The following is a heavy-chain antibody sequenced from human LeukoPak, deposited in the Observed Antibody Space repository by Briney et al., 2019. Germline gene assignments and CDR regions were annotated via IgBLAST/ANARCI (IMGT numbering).Heavy chain of an antibody. Sequence: ASVKVSCKASGYTFTSYGFSWVRQAPGQGLEWMGWISAYNGNTNYAQKLQGRVTMTTDTSTSTAYMELRSLRAEDTAVYYCAKDVDIEGIVGASDLDYWGQGTLVTVSS. J-gene: IGHJ4*02. CDR1: GYTFTSYG. D-gene: IGHD1-26*01. V-gene: IGHV1-18*01. CDR3: AKDVDIEGIVGASDLDY. CDR2: ISAYNGNT.